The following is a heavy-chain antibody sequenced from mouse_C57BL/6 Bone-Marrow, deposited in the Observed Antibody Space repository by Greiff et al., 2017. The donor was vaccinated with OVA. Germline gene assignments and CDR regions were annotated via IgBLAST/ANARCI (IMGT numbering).Heavy chain of an antibody. CDR2: INPSSGYT. D-gene: IGHD3-2*02. CDR3: ARSGYFDY. CDR1: GYTFTSYW. V-gene: IGHV1-7*01. Sequence: VQLVESGAELAKPGASVKLSCKASGYTFTSYWMHWVKQRPGQGLEWIGYINPSSGYTKYNQKFKDKATVTADKSSSTAYMQLSSLTYEDSAVYYCARSGYFDYWGQGTTLTVSS. J-gene: IGHJ2*01.